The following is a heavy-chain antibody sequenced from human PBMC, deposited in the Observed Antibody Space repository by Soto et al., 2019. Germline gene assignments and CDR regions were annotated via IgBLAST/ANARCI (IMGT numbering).Heavy chain of an antibody. V-gene: IGHV4-59*08. J-gene: IGHJ4*02. D-gene: IGHD2-8*02. CDR1: NY. CDR2: IFYSGPT. CDR3: ASSTASADLDY. Sequence: SETLSLTCTDNYWNWIRQPPGKGLEWIGYIFYSGPTTYNPSLKGRITISIDASKNQFSLNLRSVTAADTATYYCASSTASADLDYWGQGTLVTVSS.